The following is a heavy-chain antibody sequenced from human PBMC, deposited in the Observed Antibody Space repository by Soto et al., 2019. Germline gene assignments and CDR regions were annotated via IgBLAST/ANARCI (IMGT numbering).Heavy chain of an antibody. CDR3: AHSIQLWDLFYY. Sequence: QITVKASGPTLVTPTQTLTLTCSFSGFSRTTRGAGVGWIRQPPGKAPEWLDVIYWTDDKRYSTSLRNRITITKDTSKNQVVLTMTNMDPEDTATDYCAHSIQLWDLFYYWVQGILVTVSS. CDR2: IYWTDDK. V-gene: IGHV2-5*01. D-gene: IGHD5-18*01. J-gene: IGHJ4*02. CDR1: GFSRTTRGAG.